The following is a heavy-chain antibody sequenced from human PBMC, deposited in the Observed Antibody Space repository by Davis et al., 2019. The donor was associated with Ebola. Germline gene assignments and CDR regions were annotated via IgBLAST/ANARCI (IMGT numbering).Heavy chain of an antibody. Sequence: GESLKISCAASGFTFSDYYMSWIRQAPGKGLEWVSYISSSSSYTNYADSVKGRFTISRDNAKNSLYLQMNSLRAEDTAVYYCARDWGFWIAGYYYGMDVWGQGTTVTVSS. CDR3: ARDWGFWIAGYYYGMDV. CDR1: GFTFSDYY. J-gene: IGHJ6*02. D-gene: IGHD3-3*01. CDR2: ISSSSSYT. V-gene: IGHV3-11*06.